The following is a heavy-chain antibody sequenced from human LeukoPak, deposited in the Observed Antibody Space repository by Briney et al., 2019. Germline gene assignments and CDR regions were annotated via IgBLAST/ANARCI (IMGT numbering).Heavy chain of an antibody. CDR1: GFTFSSYA. Sequence: GGSLRLSCAASGFTFSSYAMSWVRQAPGKGLEWVSAISGSGGSTYYTDSVKGRFTISRDDSKNTLYLQMNSLRAEDTAVYYCAKDVVRGVIIGAFDIWGQGTMVTVSS. D-gene: IGHD3-10*01. J-gene: IGHJ3*02. CDR3: AKDVVRGVIIGAFDI. CDR2: ISGSGGST. V-gene: IGHV3-23*01.